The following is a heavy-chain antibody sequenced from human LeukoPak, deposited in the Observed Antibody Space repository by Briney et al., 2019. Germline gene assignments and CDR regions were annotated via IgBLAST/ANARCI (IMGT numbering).Heavy chain of an antibody. V-gene: IGHV1-2*02. CDR1: GYTFTGYY. CDR2: INPKTGAT. CDR3: ARDREDTRGSPGFFDL. Sequence: ASVTVSCKASGYTFTGYYIHWVRLAPGQGLDWMGWINPKTGATKFAEKFHGRVTMTRDRYISTTYMELSRLTSDDTAVYFCARDREDTRGSPGFFDLWGRGTLITVS. D-gene: IGHD3-10*01. J-gene: IGHJ2*01.